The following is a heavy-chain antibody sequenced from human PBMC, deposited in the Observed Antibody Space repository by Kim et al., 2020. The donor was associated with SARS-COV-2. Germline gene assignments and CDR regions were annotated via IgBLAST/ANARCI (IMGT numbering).Heavy chain of an antibody. CDR2: INHSGST. CDR3: ARGMRAVAGTAWFDP. D-gene: IGHD6-19*01. Sequence: SETLSITCAVYGGSFSGYYWSWIRQPPGKGLEWIGEINHSGSTNYNPSLKSRVTISVDTSKNQFSLKLSSVTAADTAVYYCARGMRAVAGTAWFDPWGQGTLVTVSS. V-gene: IGHV4-34*01. CDR1: GGSFSGYY. J-gene: IGHJ5*02.